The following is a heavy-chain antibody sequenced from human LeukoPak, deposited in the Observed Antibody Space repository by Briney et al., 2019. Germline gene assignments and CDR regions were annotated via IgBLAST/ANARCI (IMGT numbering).Heavy chain of an antibody. Sequence: KPSETLSLTXAVYGGSFSGYYWSWIRQPPGKGLEWIGEINHSGSTNYNPSLKSRVTISVDTSKNQFSLKLSSVTAADTAVYYCASSIVVVVADAFDIWGQGTMVTVSS. CDR1: GGSFSGYY. D-gene: IGHD2-15*01. CDR3: ASSIVVVVADAFDI. CDR2: INHSGST. J-gene: IGHJ3*02. V-gene: IGHV4-34*01.